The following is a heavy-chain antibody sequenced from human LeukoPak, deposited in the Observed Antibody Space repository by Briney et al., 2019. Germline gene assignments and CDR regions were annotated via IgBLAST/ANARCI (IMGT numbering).Heavy chain of an antibody. J-gene: IGHJ4*02. CDR1: GLTFSSYW. CDR2: INSDGSST. Sequence: QTGGSLRLSCAAPGLTFSSYWMHWVPQAPGKGLVWVSRINSDGSSTSYADSVKGRFTISRDNAKNTLYLQMNSLRAEDTAVYYCARDEYYYDSSGCFDYWGQGTLVTVSS. V-gene: IGHV3-74*01. D-gene: IGHD3-22*01. CDR3: ARDEYYYDSSGCFDY.